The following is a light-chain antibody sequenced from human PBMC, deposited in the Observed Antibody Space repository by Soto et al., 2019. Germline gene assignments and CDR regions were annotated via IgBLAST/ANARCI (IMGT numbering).Light chain of an antibody. V-gene: IGLV2-8*01. CDR1: SSDVGGYNY. CDR3: SSYAGNNNYV. CDR2: EVN. Sequence: TQPRVGKGCTAQWVAIHCNKTSSDVGGYNYVSWYQLHPGKAPKLMIYEVNLRPSGVPDRFSGSKSGNTASLTVSGLQAEDEADYYCSSYAGNNNYVFGTGTKVT. J-gene: IGLJ1*01.